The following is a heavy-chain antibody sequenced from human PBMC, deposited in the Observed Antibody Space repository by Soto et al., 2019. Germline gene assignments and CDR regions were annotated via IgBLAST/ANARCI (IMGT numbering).Heavy chain of an antibody. CDR2: ISHDGGHE. J-gene: IGHJ4*02. Sequence: GGSRRLGCTASGFNFRNNGMHWVRQVPGKGRECVAVISHDGGHEDYADSVKGRFTISRDNSKNMLFLQMNSLRPDDTAVYYCASVSRGYSNYVDYWGKGTLVTVSS. V-gene: IGHV3-30*03. CDR3: ASVSRGYSNYVDY. D-gene: IGHD4-4*01. CDR1: GFNFRNNG.